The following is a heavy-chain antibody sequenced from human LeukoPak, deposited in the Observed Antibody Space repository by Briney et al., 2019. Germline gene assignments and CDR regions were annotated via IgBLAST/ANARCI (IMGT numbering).Heavy chain of an antibody. Sequence: GGSLRLSCAASGFTFSSYWMHWVRQAPGKGLQYVSAIGSDGGSTYYADSVKGRFTISRDNSKNTLYLQMGSLRAEDMAVYYCARDSRRGFVSVDYFDYWGQGTLVTVSS. CDR2: IGSDGGST. D-gene: IGHD2-15*01. J-gene: IGHJ4*02. CDR3: ARDSRRGFVSVDYFDY. CDR1: GFTFSSYW. V-gene: IGHV3-64*02.